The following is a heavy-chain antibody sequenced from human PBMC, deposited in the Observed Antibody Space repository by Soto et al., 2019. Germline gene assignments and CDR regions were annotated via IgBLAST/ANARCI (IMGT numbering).Heavy chain of an antibody. CDR2: IYWDDDT. V-gene: IGHV2-5*02. J-gene: IGHJ4*02. Sequence: SGPTLVNPTQTLTLTCTFSGFSLRDSTVSVCWVRQPPGRALEWLALIYWDDDTRFTPSLQNRLTVTKDTSKNQVVLTMTNVDPEDTGTYFCVHRGDYHDRSGFCHTHFDYWGPGTLVTVSS. CDR3: VHRGDYHDRSGFCHTHFDY. D-gene: IGHD3-22*01. CDR1: GFSLRDSTVS.